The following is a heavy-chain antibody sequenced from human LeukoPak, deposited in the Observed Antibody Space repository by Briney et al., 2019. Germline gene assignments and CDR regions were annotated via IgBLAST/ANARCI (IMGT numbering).Heavy chain of an antibody. D-gene: IGHD5-18*01. J-gene: IGHJ6*03. CDR1: GFTFSSYG. Sequence: PGGSLRLSCAASGFTFSSYGMHWVRQAPGKGLEWVAFIRYDGSNKYYADSVKGRFTISRDNSKNTLYLQMNSLRSDDTAVYYCARDGDTAMVNYYYYYMDVWGKGTTVTVSS. CDR2: IRYDGSNK. V-gene: IGHV3-30*02. CDR3: ARDGDTAMVNYYYYYMDV.